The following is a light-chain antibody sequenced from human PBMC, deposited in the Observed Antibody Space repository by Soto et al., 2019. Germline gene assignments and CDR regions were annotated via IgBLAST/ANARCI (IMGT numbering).Light chain of an antibody. J-gene: IGKJ2*01. CDR2: DAS. Sequence: EIVLTQSPATLPLSPGESATLSCRASQSVSAYLAWYQQKPGQAPRLLIYDASSTATGIPARFSGSGSWTEFTLASNSLEPEDFAVYYCQQRSGWPPMYSFGQATKVEIK. CDR3: QQRSGWPPMYS. V-gene: IGKV3-11*01. CDR1: QSVSAY.